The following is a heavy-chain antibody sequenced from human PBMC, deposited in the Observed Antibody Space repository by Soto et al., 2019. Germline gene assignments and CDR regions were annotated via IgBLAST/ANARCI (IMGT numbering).Heavy chain of an antibody. CDR2: INPNSGGT. CDR3: ARGDIVVVPAATYYYGMDV. V-gene: IGHV1-2*02. D-gene: IGHD2-2*01. Sequence: QVQLVQSGAEVKKPGASVKVSCKASGYTFTGYYMHWVRQAPGQGLEWMGWINPNSGGTNYAQKFQGRVTMTRDTSISTAYMELSRLRSDDTAVYYCARGDIVVVPAATYYYGMDVWGQGTTVTVSS. J-gene: IGHJ6*02. CDR1: GYTFTGYY.